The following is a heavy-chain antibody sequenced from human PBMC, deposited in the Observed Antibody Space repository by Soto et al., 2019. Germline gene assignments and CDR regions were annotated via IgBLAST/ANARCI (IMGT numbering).Heavy chain of an antibody. CDR3: ARDPGDLLLGATTPYFDY. CDR2: IIPIFGTA. CDR1: GGTFSTHA. Sequence: SVKVSCKASGGTFSTHAISWVLQAPGQGLEWMGGIIPIFGTADYAQKFQGRVTITADESTSTAYMELSSLRSEDTAVYYCARDPGDLLLGATTPYFDYWGQGTLVTVSS. V-gene: IGHV1-69*13. J-gene: IGHJ4*02. D-gene: IGHD1-26*01.